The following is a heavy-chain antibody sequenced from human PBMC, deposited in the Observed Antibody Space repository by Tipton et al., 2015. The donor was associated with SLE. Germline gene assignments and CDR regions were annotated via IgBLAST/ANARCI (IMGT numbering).Heavy chain of an antibody. CDR2: IRYDGSNK. D-gene: IGHD1-26*01. V-gene: IGHV3-30*02. CDR3: ASDLVGGGNYLDY. J-gene: IGHJ4*02. Sequence: SLRLSCAASGFTFSSYGMHWVRQAPGKGLEWVAFIRYDGSNKYYADSVKGRFTISRDNSKNTLYLQMNSLRAEDTAVYYCASDLVGGGNYLDYWGQGTLVVVSS. CDR1: GFTFSSYG.